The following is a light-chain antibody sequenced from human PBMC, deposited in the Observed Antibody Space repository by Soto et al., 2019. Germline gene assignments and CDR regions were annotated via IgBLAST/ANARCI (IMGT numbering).Light chain of an antibody. CDR3: LHSHNLHYA. Sequence: ISFTVSRFSQTASVGDRVTITCRASQNINTWLAWYQQKPGKAPKLLILKASSLESGFPSRFSGSGSGTEFTLTISSLLPDDLAASTYLHSHNLHYAFG. J-gene: IGKJ1*01. CDR1: QNINTW. V-gene: IGKV1-5*03. CDR2: KAS.